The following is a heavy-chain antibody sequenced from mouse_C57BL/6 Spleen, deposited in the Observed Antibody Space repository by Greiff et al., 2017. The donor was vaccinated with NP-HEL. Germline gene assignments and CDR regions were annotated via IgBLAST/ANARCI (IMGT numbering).Heavy chain of an antibody. V-gene: IGHV1-50*01. CDR2: IDPSDSYT. Sequence: VQLQQSGAELVKPGASVKLSCKASGYTFTSYWMQWVKQRPGQGLEWIGEIDPSDSYTNYNQKFKGKATLTVDTSSSTAYMQLSSLTSEDSAVYYCARNYYGTLYAMDYWGQGTSVTVSS. CDR3: ARNYYGTLYAMDY. CDR1: GYTFTSYW. D-gene: IGHD1-1*01. J-gene: IGHJ4*01.